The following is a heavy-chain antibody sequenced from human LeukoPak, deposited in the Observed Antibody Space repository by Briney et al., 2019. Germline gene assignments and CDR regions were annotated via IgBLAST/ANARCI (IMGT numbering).Heavy chain of an antibody. CDR3: ARPPRYYDILTGYYPGAFDY. CDR2: IYYSGST. CDR1: GGSISSSSYY. V-gene: IGHV4-39*01. J-gene: IGHJ4*02. Sequence: SETLSLTCTVSGGSISSSSYYWGWIRQPPGKGLEWIGSIYYSGSTYYNPSLKSRVTISADTSKNQFSLKLSSVTAADTAVYYCARPPRYYDILTGYYPGAFDYWGQGTLVTVSS. D-gene: IGHD3-9*01.